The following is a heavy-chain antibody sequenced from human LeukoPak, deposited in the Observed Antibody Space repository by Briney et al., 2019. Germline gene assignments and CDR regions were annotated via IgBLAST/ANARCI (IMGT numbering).Heavy chain of an antibody. Sequence: PGGSLRLSCAASGFSFISYGMHWVRQAPGMGLEWVGVISDDGRSKDYADSVKGRFTISRDNSKDTLYLQMNSLRDEDTAVYYCAKRPSDYGDYVSYFDYWGQGTLVTVSS. D-gene: IGHD4-17*01. CDR3: AKRPSDYGDYVSYFDY. CDR2: ISDDGRSK. CDR1: GFSFISYG. J-gene: IGHJ4*02. V-gene: IGHV3-30*18.